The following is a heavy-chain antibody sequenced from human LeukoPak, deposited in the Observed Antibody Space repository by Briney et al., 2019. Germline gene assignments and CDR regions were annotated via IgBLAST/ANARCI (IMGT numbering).Heavy chain of an antibody. CDR2: INQSGTT. V-gene: IGHV4-34*01. CDR1: VGSFSGYY. CDR3: ARGASAGSIDY. J-gene: IGHJ4*02. Sequence: PSETLSLTCAVYVGSFSGYYWTWIRQSPGEGLEWIGDINQSGTTNYNASLESRVTISVDTSKNQFSLKLTSVTAADTAVYYCARGASAGSIDYWGQGTLVTVSS. D-gene: IGHD3-10*01.